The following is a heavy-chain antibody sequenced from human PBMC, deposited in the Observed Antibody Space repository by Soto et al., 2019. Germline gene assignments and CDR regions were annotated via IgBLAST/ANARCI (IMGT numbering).Heavy chain of an antibody. CDR2: ISGSGGST. J-gene: IGHJ3*02. V-gene: IGHV3-23*01. D-gene: IGHD2-15*01. CDR1: GFTFSSYA. Sequence: PGGSLRLSCAASGFTFSSYAMSWVRQAPGKGLEWVSAISGSGGSTYYADSVKGRFTISRDNSKNTLYLQMNSLRAEDTAVYYCAKDVGYCSGGSCYSPFAFDIWGQGTMVTV. CDR3: AKDVGYCSGGSCYSPFAFDI.